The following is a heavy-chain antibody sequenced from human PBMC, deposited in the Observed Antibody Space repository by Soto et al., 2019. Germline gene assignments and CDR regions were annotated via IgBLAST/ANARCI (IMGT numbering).Heavy chain of an antibody. D-gene: IGHD2-2*01. CDR3: AKGNTRGVVPVHFDY. CDR1: GFSFGAYA. V-gene: IGHV3-23*01. Sequence: EVQLSESGGALVQPGGSLRLSCAASGFSFGAYAMNWVRQAPGKGLEWVSSISGNDDGAYYADSVKGRFTISRDKSKNTLYLQMNSLRDEDTAVYYCAKGNTRGVVPVHFDYWGQGTLVTVSS. J-gene: IGHJ4*02. CDR2: ISGNDDGA.